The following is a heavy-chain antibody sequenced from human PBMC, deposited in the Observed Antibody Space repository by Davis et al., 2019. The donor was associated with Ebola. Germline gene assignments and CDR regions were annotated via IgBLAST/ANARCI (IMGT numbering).Heavy chain of an antibody. CDR1: GGSFSGYY. CDR2: INHSGST. Sequence: PSETLSLTCAVYGGSFSGYYRSWIRQSPGEGLEWIGEINHSGSTNYNPSLKSRVTISVDTSKNQFSLKLSSVTAADTAVYYCARGLRLRDYAVRPGFDYWGQGTTVTVSS. V-gene: IGHV4-34*01. CDR3: ARGLRLRDYAVRPGFDY. J-gene: IGHJ4*02. D-gene: IGHD4-17*01.